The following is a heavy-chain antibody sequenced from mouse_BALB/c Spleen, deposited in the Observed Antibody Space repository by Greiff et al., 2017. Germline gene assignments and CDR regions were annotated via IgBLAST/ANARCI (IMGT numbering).Heavy chain of an antibody. D-gene: IGHD1-3*01. CDR3: ARDKKSYAMDY. V-gene: IGHV5-9-4*01. CDR2: ISSGGSYT. Sequence: EVQGVESGGGLVKPGGSLKLSCAASGFTFSSYAMSWVRQSPEKRLEWVAEISSGGSYTYYPDTVTGRFTISRDNAKNTLYLEMSSLRSEDTAMYYCARDKKSYAMDYWGQGTSVTVSS. CDR1: GFTFSSYA. J-gene: IGHJ4*01.